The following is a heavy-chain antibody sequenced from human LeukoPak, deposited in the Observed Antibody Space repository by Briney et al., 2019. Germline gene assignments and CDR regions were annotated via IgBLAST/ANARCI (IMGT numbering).Heavy chain of an antibody. V-gene: IGHV3-30*04. CDR3: AKEDPYYYDSSGSFDY. Sequence: GGSPRLSCAASGFTFSSYAMHWVRQAPGKGLEWVAVISYDGSNKYYADSVKGRFTISRDNSKNTLYLQMNSLRAEDTAVYYCAKEDPYYYDSSGSFDYWGQGILATVSS. CDR2: ISYDGSNK. D-gene: IGHD3-22*01. J-gene: IGHJ4*02. CDR1: GFTFSSYA.